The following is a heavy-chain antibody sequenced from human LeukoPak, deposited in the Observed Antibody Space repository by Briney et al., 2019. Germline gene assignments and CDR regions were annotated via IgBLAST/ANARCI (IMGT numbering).Heavy chain of an antibody. CDR1: GFTFSSYA. J-gene: IGHJ4*02. Sequence: GGSLRLSCTTSGFTFSSYALSWVRQAPGKGLEWVSGIRVSGSTYYPDSVTGRFTISRDNSENTLYLQMSGLRAEDTAIYYCAKGTGDAAYYFDFWGQGVLVTVSS. CDR2: IRVSGST. CDR3: AKGTGDAAYYFDF. D-gene: IGHD7-27*01. V-gene: IGHV3-23*01.